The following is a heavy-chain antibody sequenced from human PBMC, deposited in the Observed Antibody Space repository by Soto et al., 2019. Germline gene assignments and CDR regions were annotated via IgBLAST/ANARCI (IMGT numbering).Heavy chain of an antibody. J-gene: IGHJ6*02. Sequence: SVKVSCKASGFTFTSSAVQWVRQARGQRLEWIGWIVVGSGNTNYAQKFQERVTITRDMSTSTAYMELSSLRSEDTAVYYCAAEGLGISGCSSTSCYYYYGMDVWGQGTTVTAP. D-gene: IGHD2-2*01. CDR1: GFTFTSSA. V-gene: IGHV1-58*01. CDR3: AAEGLGISGCSSTSCYYYYGMDV. CDR2: IVVGSGNT.